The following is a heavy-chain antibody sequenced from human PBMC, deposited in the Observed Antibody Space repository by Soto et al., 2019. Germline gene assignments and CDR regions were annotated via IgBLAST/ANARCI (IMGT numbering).Heavy chain of an antibody. J-gene: IGHJ5*02. CDR1: GFTFSSYA. V-gene: IGHV3-30-3*01. Sequence: GGSLRLSCAASGFTFSSYAIHWVRQAPGKGLEWVAVISYDGSNKYYADSVKGRFTISRDNSKNTLYLQMNSLRAEDTAVYYCARDGTGTTPAGWFDPWGQGTLVTVSS. CDR3: ARDGTGTTPAGWFDP. D-gene: IGHD1-7*01. CDR2: ISYDGSNK.